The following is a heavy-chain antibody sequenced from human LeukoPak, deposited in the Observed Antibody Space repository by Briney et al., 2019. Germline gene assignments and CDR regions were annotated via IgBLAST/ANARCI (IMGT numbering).Heavy chain of an antibody. CDR1: GFSLSTRGVG. D-gene: IGHD2-15*01. CDR2: IYWDDDK. CDR3: ARLNVEVVLDY. J-gene: IGHJ4*02. Sequence: SGPTLVQPTPPLTLTCTFSGFSLSTRGVGVGWIRQPPVKALEWLALIYWDDDKRYSPSLKSRLTITKDTSKNQVVLTLTNMDSVDTATYYCARLNVEVVLDYWGQGTLVTVSS. V-gene: IGHV2-5*02.